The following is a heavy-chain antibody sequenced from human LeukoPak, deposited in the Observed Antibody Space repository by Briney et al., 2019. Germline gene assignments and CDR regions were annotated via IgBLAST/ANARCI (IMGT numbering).Heavy chain of an antibody. J-gene: IGHJ4*02. CDR1: GYTFTSYG. CDR2: ISAYNGNT. Sequence: ASVKVSCKASGYTFTSYGISWVRQAPGQGLEWMGWISAYNGNTNYAQKLQGRVTMTTDTSTSTAYMELRSLRSDDTAVYYCALCSSTSCYDPTIDYWGQGTLVTVSS. D-gene: IGHD2-2*01. CDR3: ALCSSTSCYDPTIDY. V-gene: IGHV1-18*01.